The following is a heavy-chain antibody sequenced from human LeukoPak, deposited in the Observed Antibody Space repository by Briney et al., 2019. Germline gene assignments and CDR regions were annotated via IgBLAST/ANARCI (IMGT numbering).Heavy chain of an antibody. V-gene: IGHV4-39*01. D-gene: IGHD3-16*01. Sequence: PSETLSLTCTVSGGSISSSSYYWGWIRQPPGKGLEWIGSIYYSGSTYYNPSLKSRVTISVDTSKNQFSLKLSSVTAADTAVYYCARKVPRGGRAFDIWGQGTMVTVSS. CDR1: GGSISSSSYY. J-gene: IGHJ3*02. CDR3: ARKVPRGGRAFDI. CDR2: IYYSGST.